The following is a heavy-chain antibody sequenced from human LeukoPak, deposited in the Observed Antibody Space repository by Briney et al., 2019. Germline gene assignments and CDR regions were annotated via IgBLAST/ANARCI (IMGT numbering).Heavy chain of an antibody. V-gene: IGHV3-30*18. CDR3: AKDIGGSFIDY. CDR1: GFTFSSYW. Sequence: GGSLRLSCAASGFTFSSYWMTWVRQAPGKGLEWVAVISYDGSNKYYADSVKGRFTISRDNSKNTLYLQMNSLRAEDTAVYYCAKDIGGSFIDYWGQGTLVTVSS. J-gene: IGHJ4*02. D-gene: IGHD1-26*01. CDR2: ISYDGSNK.